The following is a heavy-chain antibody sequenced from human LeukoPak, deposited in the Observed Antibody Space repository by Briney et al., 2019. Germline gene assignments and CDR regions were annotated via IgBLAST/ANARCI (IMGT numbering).Heavy chain of an antibody. V-gene: IGHV3-23*01. Sequence: GGSLRLSCAASGFAFRNYDMIWVRQAPGRGLEWVSGITTDGSGAYYADSVKGRFTVSRDNSKNTVFLQMNSLRGEDAAISYCAKGVLGAGSLLEYFQHWGQGTLVTVSS. CDR2: ITTDGSGA. CDR3: AKGVLGAGSLLEYFQH. D-gene: IGHD3-10*01. J-gene: IGHJ1*01. CDR1: GFAFRNYD.